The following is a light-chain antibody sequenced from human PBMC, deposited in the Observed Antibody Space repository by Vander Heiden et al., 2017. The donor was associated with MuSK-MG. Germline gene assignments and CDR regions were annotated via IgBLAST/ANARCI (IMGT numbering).Light chain of an antibody. V-gene: IGKV1-33*01. J-gene: IGKJ3*01. Sequence: DIQMTQSPSSLSASVGDRVTITCQASQDISNYLNWYQQKPGKAPKLLIYDASNLETGVPSRFSGSGSGTDFTFTISILHPEDIATYYCQQYDNLHITFGHGTKLDIK. CDR1: QDISNY. CDR3: QQYDNLHIT. CDR2: DAS.